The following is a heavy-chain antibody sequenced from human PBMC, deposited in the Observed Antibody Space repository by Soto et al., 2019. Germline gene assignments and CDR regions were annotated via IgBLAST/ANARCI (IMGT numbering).Heavy chain of an antibody. D-gene: IGHD3-3*01. J-gene: IGHJ6*02. V-gene: IGHV3-23*01. CDR2: ISGSGGST. CDR3: AKGKITIFGVVIIDYGMDV. Sequence: GGSLRLSCAASGFTFSSYAMSWVRQAPGKGLEWVSAISGSGGSTYYADSVKGRFTISRDNSKNTLYLQMNSLRAEDTAVYYCAKGKITIFGVVIIDYGMDVWGQGTTVTVSS. CDR1: GFTFSSYA.